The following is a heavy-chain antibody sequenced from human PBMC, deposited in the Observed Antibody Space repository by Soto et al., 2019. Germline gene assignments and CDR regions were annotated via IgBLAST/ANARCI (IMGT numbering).Heavy chain of an antibody. J-gene: IGHJ6*02. Sequence: QLQLHESGPGLVKPSETLSLTCTVSGASISSSSYYWGWIRQPPRKGLEWIGSIYYSGSTYYNPSLKSRVTISVDTSKNQFSLKLSSVTAAVTALYYCARLNAGTTYYYYGMDVWGQGTTVTVSS. CDR1: GASISSSSYY. CDR3: ARLNAGTTYYYYGMDV. CDR2: IYYSGST. V-gene: IGHV4-39*01. D-gene: IGHD1-7*01.